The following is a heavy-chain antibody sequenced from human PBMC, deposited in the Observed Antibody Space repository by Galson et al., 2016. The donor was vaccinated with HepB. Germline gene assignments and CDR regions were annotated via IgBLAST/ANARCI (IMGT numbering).Heavy chain of an antibody. CDR2: INPSSGGT. CDR1: GYTFTGNY. D-gene: IGHD2-15*01. V-gene: IGHV1-2*02. Sequence: SVKVSCKASGYTFTGNYMHWVRQAPGQGLEWMGWINPSSGGTNYAQKFQGRVTMTRDRSITTAYMELSRLRSDDTAVYYYASICSGANCLDAFDLWGQGTSVTVSS. J-gene: IGHJ3*01. CDR3: ASICSGANCLDAFDL.